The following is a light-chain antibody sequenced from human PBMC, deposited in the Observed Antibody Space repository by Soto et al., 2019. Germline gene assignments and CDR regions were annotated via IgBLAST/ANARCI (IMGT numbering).Light chain of an antibody. J-gene: IGKJ1*01. CDR1: QSVSSN. CDR3: QQYGSSGT. CDR2: GAS. Sequence: EIVMTYSPATLSVSQWEIASLSCSASQSVSSNLAWYQQKPGQTPRLLMYGASNRATGIPDRFSGSGSGTDFTLTISRLEPEDFAMYYCQQYGSSGTFGQATKVDIK. V-gene: IGKV3-20*01.